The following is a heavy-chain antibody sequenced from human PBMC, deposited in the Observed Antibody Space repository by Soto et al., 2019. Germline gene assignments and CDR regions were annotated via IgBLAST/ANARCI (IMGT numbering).Heavy chain of an antibody. V-gene: IGHV4-61*01. J-gene: IGHJ4*02. Sequence: SETLSLTCTVSGGSVSSGSYYWSWIRQPPGKGLEWIGYIYYSGSTNYNPSLKSRVTISVDTSKNQFSLKLSSVTAADTAVYYCAREGYYGGNSLDYWGQGTLVTVSS. CDR3: AREGYYGGNSLDY. D-gene: IGHD4-17*01. CDR1: GGSVSSGSYY. CDR2: IYYSGST.